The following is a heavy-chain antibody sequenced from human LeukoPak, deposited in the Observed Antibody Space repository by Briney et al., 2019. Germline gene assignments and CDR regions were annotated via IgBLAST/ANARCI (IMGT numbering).Heavy chain of an antibody. V-gene: IGHV3-23*01. J-gene: IGHJ4*02. D-gene: IGHD3-22*01. CDR1: GFTFSSYA. Sequence: GGSLRLSCAASGFTFSSYAMSWVRQAPGKGLEWVSAISGSGGSTYYADSVKGRFTISRDNSKNTLYLQMNSLRAEDTAIYYCAKDRPNYYESNGHYYRQNGDYWGQGTLVTVSS. CDR2: ISGSGGST. CDR3: AKDRPNYYESNGHYYRQNGDY.